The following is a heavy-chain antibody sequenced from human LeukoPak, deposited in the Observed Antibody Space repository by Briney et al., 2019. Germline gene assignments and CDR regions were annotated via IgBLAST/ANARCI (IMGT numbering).Heavy chain of an antibody. CDR3: ARSPIMITFGGVIVPFDY. D-gene: IGHD3-16*02. J-gene: IGHJ4*02. V-gene: IGHV5-51*01. CDR1: GYSFTSYW. CDR2: IYPGDSDT. Sequence: GESLKISCXGSGYSFTSYWIGWVRQMPGKGLEWMGIIYPGDSDTRYSPSFQGQVTISADKSISTAYLQWSSLKASDTAMYYCARSPIMITFGGVIVPFDYWGPGTLVTVSS.